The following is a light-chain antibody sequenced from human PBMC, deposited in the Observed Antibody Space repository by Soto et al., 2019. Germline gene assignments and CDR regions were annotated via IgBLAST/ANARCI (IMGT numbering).Light chain of an antibody. Sequence: EIVLTQSPGTLSLSPGERATLSCRASQSVSSSYLAWYQQKPGQAPRLLIYGASSRATGIPDRYSGSESGTDFTLTISRLEPEDCAVYYCQQYGSSPGTFGQGTKLEIK. CDR2: GAS. V-gene: IGKV3-20*01. J-gene: IGKJ2*02. CDR3: QQYGSSPGT. CDR1: QSVSSSY.